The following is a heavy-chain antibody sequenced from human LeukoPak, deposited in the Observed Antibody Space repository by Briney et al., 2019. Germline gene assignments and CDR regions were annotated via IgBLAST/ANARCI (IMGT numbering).Heavy chain of an antibody. CDR3: AKGSGDPFDP. CDR2: VSGSGGST. CDR1: GFTFSSYT. J-gene: IGHJ5*02. Sequence: GGSLRLSCAASGFTFSSYTMSWVRQAPGKGLELVSLVSGSGGSTYHADSVKGRFTISRDNSKNTLYLQMNSLRAEDTAVYYCAKGSGDPFDPWGQGTLVTVSS. D-gene: IGHD2-21*02. V-gene: IGHV3-23*01.